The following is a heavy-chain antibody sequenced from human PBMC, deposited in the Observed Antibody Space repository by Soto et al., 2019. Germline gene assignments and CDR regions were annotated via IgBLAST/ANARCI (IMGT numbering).Heavy chain of an antibody. Sequence: QVQLVESGGGVVQPGRSLRLSCAASGFTFSSYGMHWVRQAPGKGLEWVAVIWYDGSNKYYADSVKGRFTISRDNSKNTLYLQTNSLRAEDTAVYYCARDQYYYDSSGYRNWFDPWGQGTLVTVSS. CDR2: IWYDGSNK. CDR3: ARDQYYYDSSGYRNWFDP. CDR1: GFTFSSYG. D-gene: IGHD3-22*01. V-gene: IGHV3-33*01. J-gene: IGHJ5*02.